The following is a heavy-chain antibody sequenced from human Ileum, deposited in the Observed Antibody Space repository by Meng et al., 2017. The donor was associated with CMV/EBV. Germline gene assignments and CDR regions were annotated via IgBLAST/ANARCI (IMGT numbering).Heavy chain of an antibody. CDR3: ARGRPYGMDV. CDR2: IYSGGST. V-gene: IGHV3-53*01. CDR1: GFTVSSNY. Sequence: GGSLRLSCAASGFTVSSNYMSWVRQAPGKGLEWVSAIYSGGSTYYADSVKGRFTISRDNSKNTLYLQMNTLRAEETAVYYCARGRPYGMDVWGQGTTVTVSS. J-gene: IGHJ6*02.